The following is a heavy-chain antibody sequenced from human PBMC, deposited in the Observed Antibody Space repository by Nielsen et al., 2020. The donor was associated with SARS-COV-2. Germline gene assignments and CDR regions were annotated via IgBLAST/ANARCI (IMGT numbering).Heavy chain of an antibody. Sequence: SETLSLTCTVSGGSISSGGYYWSWLRHHPGKGLEWIGYIYFSGRTCYNPSLKSRVTISVDTSKNQFSLKLTSVTAADTAVYFCARGDIAVVPAAMFRGDDAFDIWGQGTMVRVSS. CDR1: GGSISSGGYY. J-gene: IGHJ3*02. D-gene: IGHD2-2*01. V-gene: IGHV4-31*03. CDR3: ARGDIAVVPAAMFRGDDAFDI. CDR2: IYFSGRT.